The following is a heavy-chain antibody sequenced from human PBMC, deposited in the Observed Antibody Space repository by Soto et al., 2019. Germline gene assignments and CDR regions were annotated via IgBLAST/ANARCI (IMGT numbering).Heavy chain of an antibody. CDR2: ISPYNDYT. J-gene: IGHJ6*02. D-gene: IGHD3-16*01. V-gene: IGHV1-18*01. Sequence: QVQLAQSANEVKKPGASVRVSCKAAGYTFIRYGIAWVRQAPGQGLEWMGWISPYNDYTVYAQKFQGRVSMTADTSTRTVYMKLRGLKSDDTAVYYCARGGYYENTGGKWSHYGLDVWGQGTSVSVSS. CDR1: GYTFIRYG. CDR3: ARGGYYENTGGKWSHYGLDV.